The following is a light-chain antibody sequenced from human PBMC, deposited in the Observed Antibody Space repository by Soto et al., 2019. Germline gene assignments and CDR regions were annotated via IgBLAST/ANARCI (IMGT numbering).Light chain of an antibody. CDR2: RAS. CDR1: QSVSSN. J-gene: IGKJ4*02. CDR3: HQYNEWPPGLP. Sequence: ETVMTQSPAPLSVSPGERVTLSCRASQSVSSNLAWYQQKPGQAPSLLISRASTRATGIPARYSGSGSGTEVTLTISSLQPEDFAFYYCHQYNEWPPGLPCGGGTKVELK. V-gene: IGKV3-15*01.